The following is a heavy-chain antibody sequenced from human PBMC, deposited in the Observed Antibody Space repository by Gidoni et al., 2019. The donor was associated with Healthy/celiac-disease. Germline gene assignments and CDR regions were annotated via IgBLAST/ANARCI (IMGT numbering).Heavy chain of an antibody. CDR3: EKEGGGAVAGTFDY. V-gene: IGHV3-30*18. CDR1: GFTFSSYG. D-gene: IGHD6-19*01. J-gene: IGHJ4*02. Sequence: QVQLVEPGGGVVQPGRSLRRSCAASGFTFSSYGMHWVRQAPGKGLEWVAVIAYEGNKKYYAESVKGRFTIYRDNSKNTLYLKMNSRRAEDTAVYYGEKEGGGAVAGTFDYWGQGTLVTVSS. CDR2: IAYEGNKK.